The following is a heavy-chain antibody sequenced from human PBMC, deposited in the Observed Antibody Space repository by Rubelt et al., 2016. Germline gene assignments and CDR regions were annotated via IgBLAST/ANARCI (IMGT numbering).Heavy chain of an antibody. J-gene: IGHJ4*02. CDR2: ISHEGSDK. CDR3: ARAPYGDIAYNHFDK. D-gene: IGHD4/OR15-4a*01. Sequence: VQLVESGGGVVQPGRSLRLSCAASGFTFSSYAMHWVRQAPGKGLEWVAVISHEGSDKNYADSVKGRFTISRDNSRNTLYLQMSSLRVEDTAVYFCARAPYGDIAYNHFDKWGQGTLVTVSS. V-gene: IGHV3-30*04. CDR1: GFTFSSYA.